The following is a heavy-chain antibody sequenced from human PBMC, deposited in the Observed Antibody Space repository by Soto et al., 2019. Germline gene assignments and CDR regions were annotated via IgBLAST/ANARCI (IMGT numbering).Heavy chain of an antibody. Sequence: QVQLHESGPGLVKTSETLSLTCTVSGGSVSSGSYYWSWIRQPPGKGLELIGYIFYNGSTNYNPSLKNRVTMSVDTSRDQFSLRLSSVTAPDTAFYYCARGVTMITGFDYWGQGSLVTVSS. CDR3: ARGVTMITGFDY. D-gene: IGHD3-22*01. J-gene: IGHJ4*02. CDR1: GGSVSSGSYY. CDR2: IFYNGST. V-gene: IGHV4-61*01.